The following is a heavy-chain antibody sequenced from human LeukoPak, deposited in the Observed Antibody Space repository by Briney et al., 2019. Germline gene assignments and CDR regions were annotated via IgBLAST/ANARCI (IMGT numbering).Heavy chain of an antibody. CDR2: ISGSGGST. J-gene: IGHJ5*02. CDR3: AKAGRTYYGSGPRWAWFDP. Sequence: PGGSLRLSCAASGFTFSSYGTSWVRQAPGKGLEWVSAISGSGGSTYYADSVKGRFTISRDNSKNTLYLQMNSLRAEDTAVYYCAKAGRTYYGSGPRWAWFDPWGQGTLVTVSS. D-gene: IGHD3-10*01. V-gene: IGHV3-23*01. CDR1: GFTFSSYG.